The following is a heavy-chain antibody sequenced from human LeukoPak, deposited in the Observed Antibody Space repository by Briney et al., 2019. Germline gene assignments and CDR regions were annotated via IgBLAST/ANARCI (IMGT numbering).Heavy chain of an antibody. CDR3: ARSTTPGSETWFDP. D-gene: IGHD1-1*01. CDR2: TYYTSQWHN. J-gene: IGHJ5*02. CDR1: GDSVSSKRAA. V-gene: IGHV6-1*01. Sequence: SQTLSLTCAISGDSVSSKRAAWNWIRQSPSRGLEWLGRTYYTSQWHNDFAVSVKSRITINPDTSKNQFSLQLNSVTPEDTAVYYCARSTTPGSETWFDPWGQGTLVTVS.